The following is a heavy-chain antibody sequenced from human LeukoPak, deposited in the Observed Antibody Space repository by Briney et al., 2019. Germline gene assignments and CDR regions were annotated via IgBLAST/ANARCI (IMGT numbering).Heavy chain of an antibody. Sequence: SVKVSCKASGGTFSSYAISWVRQAPGQGLEWMGGIIPIFGTANYAQKFQGRVTITADESTSTAYMELSRLRSDDTAVYYCARDYCSSTSCLFDYWGQGTLVTVSS. V-gene: IGHV1-69*13. D-gene: IGHD2-2*01. CDR3: ARDYCSSTSCLFDY. CDR1: GGTFSSYA. CDR2: IIPIFGTA. J-gene: IGHJ4*02.